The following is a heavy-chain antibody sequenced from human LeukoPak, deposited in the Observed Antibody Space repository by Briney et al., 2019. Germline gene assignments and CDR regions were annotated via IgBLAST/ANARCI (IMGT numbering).Heavy chain of an antibody. D-gene: IGHD1-26*01. CDR2: IYYSGST. CDR1: GGSISSSSYY. J-gene: IGHJ6*03. Sequence: KASETLSLTCTVSGGSISSSSYYWGWIRQPPGKGLEWIGSIYYSGSTNYNPSLKSRVTISVDTSKNQFSLKLSSVTAADTAVYYCARARRSNYYYYYMDVWGKGTTVTISS. CDR3: ARARRSNYYYYYMDV. V-gene: IGHV4-39*07.